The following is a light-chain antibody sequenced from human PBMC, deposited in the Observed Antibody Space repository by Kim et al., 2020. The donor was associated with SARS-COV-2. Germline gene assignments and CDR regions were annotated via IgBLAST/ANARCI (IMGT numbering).Light chain of an antibody. CDR1: QSLVYSDGNTY. Sequence: DIVMTQTPLSSPVTLGQPASISCRSSQSLVYSDGNTYLSWLQQRPGQPPRLLIYKIYNRFSGVPNRFSGSGAGTDFTLKISRVEAEDVGVYYCMQATQFPLTFGGGTKVDIK. CDR3: MQATQFPLT. J-gene: IGKJ4*01. CDR2: KIY. V-gene: IGKV2-24*01.